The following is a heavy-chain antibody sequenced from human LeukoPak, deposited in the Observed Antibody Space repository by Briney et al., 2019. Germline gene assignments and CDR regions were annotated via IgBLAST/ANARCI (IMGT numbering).Heavy chain of an antibody. CDR1: GFTFSSYA. CDR2: ISYDGSNK. V-gene: IGHV3-30-3*01. J-gene: IGHJ5*02. D-gene: IGHD6-13*01. Sequence: GGSLRLSCAASGFTFSSYAMHWVRQAPGKGLEWVAVISYDGSNKYYADSVKGRFTISRDNSKNTLYLQMNSLRAEDTAVYYCARDLIAAMGDDWFDPWGQGTLVTVSS. CDR3: ARDLIAAMGDDWFDP.